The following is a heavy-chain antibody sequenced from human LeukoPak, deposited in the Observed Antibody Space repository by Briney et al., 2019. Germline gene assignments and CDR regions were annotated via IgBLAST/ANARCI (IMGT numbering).Heavy chain of an antibody. Sequence: ASVKVSCKASGYTFTSYGISWVRQAPGQGLEWMGRISAYNGNTNYAQKLQGRVTMTTDTPTSTAYMELRSLRSDDTAVYYCARASAYYGMDVWGQGTTVTVSS. CDR3: ARASAYYGMDV. V-gene: IGHV1-18*01. CDR1: GYTFTSYG. CDR2: ISAYNGNT. J-gene: IGHJ6*02.